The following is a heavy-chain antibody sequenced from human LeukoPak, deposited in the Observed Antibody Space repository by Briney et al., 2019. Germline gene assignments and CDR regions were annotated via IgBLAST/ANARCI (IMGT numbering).Heavy chain of an antibody. D-gene: IGHD5-12*01. V-gene: IGHV4-39*07. CDR3: ARGDSGYDYGFDN. CDR1: GFTFSSYS. CDR2: IYYSGST. Sequence: GSLRLSCAASGFTFSSYSMNWVRQPPGKGLEWIGSIYYSGSTYYNPSLKSRVTISVDTSKNQFSLKLSSVTAADTAVYYCARGDSGYDYGFDNWGQGTLVTVSS. J-gene: IGHJ4*02.